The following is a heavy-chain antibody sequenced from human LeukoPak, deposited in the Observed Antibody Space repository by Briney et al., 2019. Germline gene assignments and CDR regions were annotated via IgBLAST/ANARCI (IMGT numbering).Heavy chain of an antibody. J-gene: IGHJ6*02. Sequence: PGGSLRLSCAASGFTFSSYAMHWVRQAPGKGLEYVSAISSYGDSTYYADSVKGRFTISRDNSKKTLYLEMGSLRDKDMAVYYCARGNRGNYYYGMDVWGQGTTVTVSS. CDR3: ARGNRGNYYYGMDV. CDR1: GFTFSSYA. CDR2: ISSYGDST. V-gene: IGHV3-64*02.